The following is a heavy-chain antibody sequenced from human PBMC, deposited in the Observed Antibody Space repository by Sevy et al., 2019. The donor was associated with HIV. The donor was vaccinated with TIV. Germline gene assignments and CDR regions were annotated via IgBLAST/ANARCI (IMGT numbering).Heavy chain of an antibody. D-gene: IGHD3-22*01. CDR3: AKGGSSGYYYYFDY. CDR1: GFTFSSYA. J-gene: IGHJ4*02. Sequence: GGSLRLSCAASGFTFSSYAMSWVRQAPGKGLEWISAISGSGGSTYYADSVKGRFTISRDNSKNTLYLQMNSLRAEDTAVYYCAKGGSSGYYYYFDYWGQGTLVTVSS. V-gene: IGHV3-23*01. CDR2: ISGSGGST.